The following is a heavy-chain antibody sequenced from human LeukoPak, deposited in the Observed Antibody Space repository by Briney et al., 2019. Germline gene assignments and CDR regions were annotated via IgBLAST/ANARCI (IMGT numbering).Heavy chain of an antibody. Sequence: KPSETLSLTCTVSGGSISSYYWSWIRQPPGKGLEWIAYIYYSGSTYYNPSLKSRVTISVDTSKNQFSLKLSSVTAADTAVYYCARDFWSSSWYCFDYWGQGTLVTVSS. J-gene: IGHJ4*02. V-gene: IGHV4-59*12. CDR3: ARDFWSSSWYCFDY. CDR2: IYYSGST. CDR1: GGSISSYY. D-gene: IGHD6-13*01.